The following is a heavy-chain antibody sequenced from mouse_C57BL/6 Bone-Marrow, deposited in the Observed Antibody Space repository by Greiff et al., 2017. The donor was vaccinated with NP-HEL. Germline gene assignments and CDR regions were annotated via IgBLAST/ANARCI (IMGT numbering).Heavy chain of an antibody. CDR2: ISNGGGST. CDR1: GFTFSDYY. Sequence: EVMLVESGGGLVQPGGSLKLSCAASGFTFSDYYMYWVRQTPEKRLEWVAYISNGGGSTYYPDTVKGRFTISRDNAKNTLYLQMSRLKSADTAMYYCARRNWAWFAYWGQGTLVTVSA. D-gene: IGHD4-1*01. J-gene: IGHJ3*01. CDR3: ARRNWAWFAY. V-gene: IGHV5-12*01.